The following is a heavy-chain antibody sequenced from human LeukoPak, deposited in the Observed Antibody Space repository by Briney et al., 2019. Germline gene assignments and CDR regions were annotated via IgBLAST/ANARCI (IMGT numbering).Heavy chain of an antibody. V-gene: IGHV3-30*04. CDR2: ISYDGSNE. J-gene: IGHJ6*03. Sequence: GGSLRLSCAASGFTFSSYVMRWVRQAPGKGLEWVAIISYDGSNEYYADSVKGRFTISRDNSKNTLYLQMNSLRAADTAVYYCARRRSYTSRSSAYYYYYMDVWGKGTTVTISS. CDR1: GFTFSSYV. D-gene: IGHD6-6*01. CDR3: ARRRSYTSRSSAYYYYYMDV.